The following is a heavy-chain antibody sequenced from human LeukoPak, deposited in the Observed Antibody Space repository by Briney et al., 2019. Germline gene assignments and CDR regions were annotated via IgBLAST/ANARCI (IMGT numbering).Heavy chain of an antibody. D-gene: IGHD2-15*01. CDR2: IRSTGDST. CDR1: GFTFSSFA. CDR3: GRSRRINASLYYYMDV. Sequence: GESLRLSCAASGFTFSSFAMNWVRQAPGKGLEWVSSIRSTGDSTFYADSVKGRFTISRDNSKNTVYLLMNSLRTEDTAVYYCGRSRRINASLYYYMDVWGKGTTVTVSS. V-gene: IGHV3-23*01. J-gene: IGHJ6*03.